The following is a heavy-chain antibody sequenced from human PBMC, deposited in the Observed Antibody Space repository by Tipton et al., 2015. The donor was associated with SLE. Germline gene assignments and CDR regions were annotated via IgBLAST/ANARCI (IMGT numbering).Heavy chain of an antibody. V-gene: IGHV4-59*08. CDR1: GGSISSHY. J-gene: IGHJ4*02. D-gene: IGHD1-26*01. CDR2: IYYSGST. CDR3: ARHKSGTSFHRLYYFDY. Sequence: TLSLTCTVSGGSISSHYWTWIRQPPGKGLEWIGYIYYSGSTDYNPSLKSRVTISLDTSKNQFSLKLSSMTAADTAVYYCARHKSGTSFHRLYYFDYWGQGTLVTVSS.